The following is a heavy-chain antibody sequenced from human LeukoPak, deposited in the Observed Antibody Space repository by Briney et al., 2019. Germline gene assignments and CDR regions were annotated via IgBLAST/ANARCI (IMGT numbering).Heavy chain of an antibody. CDR1: GGSISSYY. CDR2: IYYSGST. CDR3: ARGQYYYDSSGYSTGDDAFDI. D-gene: IGHD3-22*01. V-gene: IGHV4-59*08. Sequence: ASETLSLTCTVSGGSISSYYWSWIRQPPGKGLEWIGYIYYSGSTNYNPSPKSRVTISVDTSKNQFSLKLSSVTAADTAVYYCARGQYYYDSSGYSTGDDAFDIWGQGTMVTVSS. J-gene: IGHJ3*02.